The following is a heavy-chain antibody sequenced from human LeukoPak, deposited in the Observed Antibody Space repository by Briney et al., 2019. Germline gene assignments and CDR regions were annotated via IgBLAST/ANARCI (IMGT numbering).Heavy chain of an antibody. CDR3: ARRQYYYGSGSYNWFDP. CDR1: GYTFTSYY. J-gene: IGHJ5*02. Sequence: ASVKVSCKASGYTFTSYYMHWVRQAPGQGLEWMGIINPSGGSTNYAQKFQGRVTITADESTSTAYMELSSLRSEDTAVYYCARRQYYYGSGSYNWFDPWGQGTLVTVSS. CDR2: INPSGGST. V-gene: IGHV1-46*01. D-gene: IGHD3-10*01.